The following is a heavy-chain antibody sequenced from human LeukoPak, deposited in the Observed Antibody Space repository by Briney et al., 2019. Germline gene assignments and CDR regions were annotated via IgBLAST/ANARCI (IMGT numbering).Heavy chain of an antibody. Sequence: TGGSLRLSCAASGFTFSSYSMNWVRQAPGKGLEWVSSISSSSSYIYYADSVKGRFTISRDNAKNSLYLQMNSLRAEDTAVYYCASEEDSSSWIRAFDYWGQGTLVTVSS. V-gene: IGHV3-21*01. D-gene: IGHD6-13*01. CDR2: ISSSSSYI. CDR3: ASEEDSSSWIRAFDY. J-gene: IGHJ4*02. CDR1: GFTFSSYS.